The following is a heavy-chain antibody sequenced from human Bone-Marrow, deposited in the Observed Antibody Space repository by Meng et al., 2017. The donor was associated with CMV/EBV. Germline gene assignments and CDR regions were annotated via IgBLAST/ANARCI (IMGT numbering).Heavy chain of an antibody. CDR1: YS. CDR3: ARARGPTVTTSRLKGSNWFDP. J-gene: IGHJ5*02. D-gene: IGHD4-11*01. V-gene: IGHV1-2*02. Sequence: YSMHCVRQAPGQGLDGMGWINPNSGGTNYAQKFQGRVTMTRDTSISTAYMELSRLRSDDTAVYYCARARGPTVTTSRLKGSNWFDPWGQGTLVTVSS. CDR2: INPNSGGT.